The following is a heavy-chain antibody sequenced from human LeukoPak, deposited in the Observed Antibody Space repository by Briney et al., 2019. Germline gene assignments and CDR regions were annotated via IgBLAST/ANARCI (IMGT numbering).Heavy chain of an antibody. CDR2: IYPGDSDT. D-gene: IGHD3-10*01. CDR3: AMTYYYGSGSYSPGGAFDI. J-gene: IGHJ3*02. V-gene: IGHV5-51*01. Sequence: GESLKISCKGSEYSFTSYWIGWVRLMPGKGLEWMGIIYPGDSDTRYSPSFQGQVTISADKSISTAYLQWSSLKASDTAMYYCAMTYYYGSGSYSPGGAFDIWGQGTMVTVSS. CDR1: EYSFTSYW.